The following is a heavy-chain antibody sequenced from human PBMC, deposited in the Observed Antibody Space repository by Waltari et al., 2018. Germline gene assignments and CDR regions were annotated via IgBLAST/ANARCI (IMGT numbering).Heavy chain of an antibody. CDR3: TKGGTSFDF. CDR1: GFTFSLHG. CDR2: IRNDGGSE. Sequence: QVQLVESGGGVVQLGGSLRLSCAASGFTFSLHGMQGVRQAPGKGLGWVAFIRNDGGSEYYAESVKGRFTISRDNSKNMVYLQLYSLRLDDTAVYYCTKGGTSFDFWGQGALVTVSS. D-gene: IGHD1-26*01. V-gene: IGHV3-30*02. J-gene: IGHJ4*02.